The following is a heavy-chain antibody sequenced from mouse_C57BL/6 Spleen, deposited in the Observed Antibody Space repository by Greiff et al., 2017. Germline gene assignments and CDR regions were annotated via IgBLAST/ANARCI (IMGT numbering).Heavy chain of an antibody. D-gene: IGHD1-1*01. CDR3: ASYDYGSSYDAMDY. J-gene: IGHJ4*01. CDR1: GYAFTNYL. V-gene: IGHV1-54*01. Sequence: VQLQQSGAELVRPGTSVKVSCKASGYAFTNYLIEWVKQRPGQGLEWIGVINPGSGGTNYNEKFKGKATLTADKSSSTAYMQLSSLTSEDSAVYFCASYDYGSSYDAMDYWGQGTSVTVSS. CDR2: INPGSGGT.